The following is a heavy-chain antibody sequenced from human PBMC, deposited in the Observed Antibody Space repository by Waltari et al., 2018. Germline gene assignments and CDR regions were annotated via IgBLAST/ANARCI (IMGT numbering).Heavy chain of an antibody. J-gene: IGHJ4*02. CDR2: ISYDGSNK. Sequence: QVQLVESGGGVVQPGRSLRLPCAASGFTFSSYAMHWVRQAPGKGLEGVAVISYDGSNKYYADSVKGRFTISRDNSKNTLYLQMNSLRAEDTAVYYCAREAFEGQFDYWGQGTLVTVSS. V-gene: IGHV3-30*01. CDR1: GFTFSSYA. CDR3: AREAFEGQFDY.